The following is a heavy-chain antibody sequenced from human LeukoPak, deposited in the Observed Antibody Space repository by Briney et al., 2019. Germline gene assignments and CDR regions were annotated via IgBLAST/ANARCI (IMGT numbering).Heavy chain of an antibody. D-gene: IGHD6-25*01. V-gene: IGHV1-69*05. CDR2: IIPIFGTT. CDR3: AREGGYYFDY. J-gene: IGHJ4*02. CDR1: GGTFSRYA. Sequence: SVKVSCKASGGTFSRYAISWVRQAPGQGLEWMGGIIPIFGTTNYAEKFRGRVTITTDESTSTVYMELSSLRSEDTAVYYCAREGGYYFDYWGQGTLVTVSS.